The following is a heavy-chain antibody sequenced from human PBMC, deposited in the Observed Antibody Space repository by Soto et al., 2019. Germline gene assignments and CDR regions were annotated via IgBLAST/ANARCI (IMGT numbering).Heavy chain of an antibody. CDR2: ISYSGNT. V-gene: IGHV4-31*03. J-gene: IGHJ4*01. CDR1: GASINSATYY. CDR3: ARGQTPFWSSYRFAYFDS. D-gene: IGHD3-3*01. Sequence: SETLSLTCTVSGASINSATYYWSWIRQRPGEGLEWIGFISYSGNTYHSPSLKSRLVLSVDTSKNQFSLELSFVTAADTAVYYCARGQTPFWSSYRFAYFDSWGHGTLVTVYS.